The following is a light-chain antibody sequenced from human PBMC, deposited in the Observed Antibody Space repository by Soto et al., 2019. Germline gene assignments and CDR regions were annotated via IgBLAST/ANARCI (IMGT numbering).Light chain of an antibody. Sequence: QSVLTQPPSVSGAPGQRVTISCTGSSSNIGAGYDVHWYQPLPGTAPKLLIYGNSNRPSGVPDRFSGSKSGTSASLAITGLQAEDEADYYCQSYDSSLSGWVFGGGTHLTVL. CDR1: SSNIGAGYD. J-gene: IGLJ3*02. CDR2: GNS. V-gene: IGLV1-40*01. CDR3: QSYDSSLSGWV.